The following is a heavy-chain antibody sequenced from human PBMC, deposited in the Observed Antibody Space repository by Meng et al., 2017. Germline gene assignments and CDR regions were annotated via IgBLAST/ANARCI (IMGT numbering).Heavy chain of an antibody. J-gene: IGHJ6*02. CDR3: ARRKKRITMIVVVITTDYYYYGMDV. CDR2: IIPIFGTA. CDR1: GGTFSSYA. V-gene: IGHV1-69*05. D-gene: IGHD3-22*01. Sequence: SVKVSCKASGGTFSSYAISWVRQAPGQGLEWMGGIIPIFGTANYAQKFQGRVTITTDESTSTAYMELSSLRSEDTAVYYCARRKKRITMIVVVITTDYYYYGMDVWGQGTTVTVSS.